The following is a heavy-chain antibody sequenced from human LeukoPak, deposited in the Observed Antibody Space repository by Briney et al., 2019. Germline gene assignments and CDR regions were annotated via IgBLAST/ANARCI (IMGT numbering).Heavy chain of an antibody. CDR3: ARDRDSSGYYFDY. V-gene: IGHV3-30-3*01. CDR2: ISYDGSNK. Sequence: GGSLRLSCAASGFTFSSYAMHWVRQAPGKGLEWVAVISYDGSNKYYADSVKGRFTISRDNSKNTLYLQMNSLRAEDTAVYYCARDRDSSGYYFDYWGQGTPVTVSS. D-gene: IGHD6-25*01. J-gene: IGHJ4*02. CDR1: GFTFSSYA.